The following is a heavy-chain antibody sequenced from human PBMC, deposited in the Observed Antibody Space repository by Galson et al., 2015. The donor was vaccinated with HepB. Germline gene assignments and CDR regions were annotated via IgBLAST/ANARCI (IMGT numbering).Heavy chain of an antibody. D-gene: IGHD3/OR15-3a*01. CDR2: INHSGST. J-gene: IGHJ5*02. Sequence: SETLSLTCAVYGGSFSGYYWSWIRQPPGKGLEWIGEINHSGSTNYNPSLKSRVTISVDTSKNQFSLKLSSVTAADTAVYYCARGPDWLLYLGRWFDPWGQGTLVTVSS. CDR1: GGSFSGYY. V-gene: IGHV4-34*01. CDR3: ARGPDWLLYLGRWFDP.